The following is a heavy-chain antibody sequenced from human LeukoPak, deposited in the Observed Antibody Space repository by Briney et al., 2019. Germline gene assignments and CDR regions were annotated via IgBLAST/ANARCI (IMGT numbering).Heavy chain of an antibody. CDR2: MNPNSGNT. D-gene: IGHD3-16*01. CDR3: ARGGRFGGVSPDFDY. CDR1: GSTFTSYD. J-gene: IGHJ4*02. V-gene: IGHV1-8*01. Sequence: ASVKVSCKASGSTFTSYDINWVRQATGRGLEWMGWMNPNSGNTGYAQKFQGRVTMTRNTSISTAYMGLSSLRSEDTAVYYCARGGRFGGVSPDFDYWGQGTLVTVSS.